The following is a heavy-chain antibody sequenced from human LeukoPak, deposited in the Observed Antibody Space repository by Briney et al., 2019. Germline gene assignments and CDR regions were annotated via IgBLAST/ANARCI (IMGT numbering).Heavy chain of an antibody. J-gene: IGHJ4*02. CDR2: IKSKTDGETT. Sequence: GGSLRLSCAASGLSFSSAWMSWVRHAPGKGLEWVGRIKSKTDGETTDYAAPVKGRFTISRADSKNTLFLQMSSLKTEDTAVYYCTAPPSFYYGSGSYGYWGQGTLVTVSS. D-gene: IGHD3-10*01. CDR1: GLSFSSAW. CDR3: TAPPSFYYGSGSYGY. V-gene: IGHV3-15*01.